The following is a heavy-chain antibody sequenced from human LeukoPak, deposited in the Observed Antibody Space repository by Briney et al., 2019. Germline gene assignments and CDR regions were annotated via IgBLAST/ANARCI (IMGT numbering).Heavy chain of an antibody. D-gene: IGHD2-15*01. CDR2: INPSGGSA. J-gene: IGHJ4*02. Sequence: ASVKVSCKASGYTFTSYDINWVRQATGQGLEWMGIINPSGGSASHAQKFQGRVTMTEGTSTDTAYMELTSLRSDDTAMYYCATDPVGYCSANGCYSVDYWGQGTLVTVSS. V-gene: IGHV1-46*01. CDR3: ATDPVGYCSANGCYSVDY. CDR1: GYTFTSYD.